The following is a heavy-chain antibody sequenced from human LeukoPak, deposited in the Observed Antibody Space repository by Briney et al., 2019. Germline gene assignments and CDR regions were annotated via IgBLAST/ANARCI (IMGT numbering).Heavy chain of an antibody. D-gene: IGHD5-18*01. Sequence: PSETLSLTCTVSGGSISSSSYYWGWIRQPPGKGLEWIGSIYYSGSTYYNPSLKSRVTISVDTSKNQFSLKLSSVTAADTAVYYCARGKYSYGYGHRGIDAFDIWGQGTMVTVSS. CDR2: IYYSGST. J-gene: IGHJ3*02. V-gene: IGHV4-39*01. CDR1: GGSISSSSYY. CDR3: ARGKYSYGYGHRGIDAFDI.